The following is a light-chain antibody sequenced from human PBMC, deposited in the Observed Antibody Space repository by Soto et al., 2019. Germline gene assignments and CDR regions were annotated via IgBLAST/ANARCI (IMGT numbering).Light chain of an antibody. CDR3: QQGKSFPLT. CDR2: KAS. CDR1: QSISSW. J-gene: IGKJ4*01. V-gene: IGKV1-5*03. Sequence: DIQMTQSPSTLSASLGYRGTITCRASQSISSWLAWYQQKPGKAPKLLIYKASSLESGVPSRFSGSASGTDFTLTISSLQPEDVATYYCQQGKSFPLTFGGGTKVDI.